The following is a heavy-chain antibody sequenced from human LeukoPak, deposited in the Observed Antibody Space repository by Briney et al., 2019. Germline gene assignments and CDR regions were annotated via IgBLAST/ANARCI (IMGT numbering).Heavy chain of an antibody. CDR2: INPSGGST. V-gene: IGHV1-46*01. D-gene: IGHD6-13*01. CDR3: ARDRDSSSWFVDY. CDR1: GYTFTSYY. J-gene: IGHJ4*02. Sequence: ASVKVSCKSSGYTFTSYYVHWVRQAPGQELEWMGIINPSGGSTSYAQRFQGRVTLTRDTSTSTVYMELSSLRSEDTAVYYCARDRDSSSWFVDYWDQGTLVTVSS.